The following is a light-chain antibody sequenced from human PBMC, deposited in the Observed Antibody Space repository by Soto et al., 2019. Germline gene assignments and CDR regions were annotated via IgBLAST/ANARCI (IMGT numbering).Light chain of an antibody. CDR3: SSFTSSSTQV. CDR2: EVK. J-gene: IGLJ3*02. V-gene: IGLV2-14*01. Sequence: QSVLTQPASVSGSPGQTITISFTGSSSDVGGYNYVSWYQQHPGKAPKLMIYEVKNRPSGVSDRFSGSKSGNTASLTISGLQAEDEADYYCSSFTSSSTQVLGGGTKVTVL. CDR1: SSDVGGYNY.